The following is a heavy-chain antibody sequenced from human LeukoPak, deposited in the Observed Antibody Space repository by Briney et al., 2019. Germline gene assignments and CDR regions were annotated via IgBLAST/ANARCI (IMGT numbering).Heavy chain of an antibody. D-gene: IGHD6-13*01. CDR1: GGSFSGYY. V-gene: IGHV4-34*01. CDR3: ARVGRSSSWYPLGYYGMDV. J-gene: IGHJ6*02. CDR2: ISHSGST. Sequence: SETLSLTCAVYGGSFSGYYWSWIRQPPGKGLEWIGEISHSGSTNYNPSLKSRVTISVDTSKNQFSLKLSSVTAADTAVYYCARVGRSSSWYPLGYYGMDVWGQGTTVTVSS.